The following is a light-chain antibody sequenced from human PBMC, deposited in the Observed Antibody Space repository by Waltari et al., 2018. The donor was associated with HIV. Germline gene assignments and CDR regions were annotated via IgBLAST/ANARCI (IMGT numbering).Light chain of an antibody. Sequence: QSVLPQPPSASGTPGQRVTISCSGWNPNIGSNTVNWYQQLPGTAPKLLIYGNTQRPSGVPDRFSGSKSGTSASLAISGLQSEDEADYYCAAWDDSLNGEVVFGGGTKLTVL. CDR3: AAWDDSLNGEVV. J-gene: IGLJ2*01. V-gene: IGLV1-44*01. CDR1: NPNIGSNT. CDR2: GNT.